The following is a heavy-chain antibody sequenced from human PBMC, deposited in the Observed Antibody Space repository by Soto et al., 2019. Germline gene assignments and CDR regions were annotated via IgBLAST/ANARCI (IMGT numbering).Heavy chain of an antibody. D-gene: IGHD5-18*01. Sequence: QLQLQESGPGLVKPSETLSLTCTVSGGSISSSSYYWGWIRQPPGKGLEWIGSIYYSGSTYYNPSLKSRVTISVDTSKNQFSLKLSSVTAADTAVYYCARLQDTAMGYYYGMDVWGQGTTVTVSS. CDR3: ARLQDTAMGYYYGMDV. CDR2: IYYSGST. CDR1: GGSISSSSYY. V-gene: IGHV4-39*01. J-gene: IGHJ6*02.